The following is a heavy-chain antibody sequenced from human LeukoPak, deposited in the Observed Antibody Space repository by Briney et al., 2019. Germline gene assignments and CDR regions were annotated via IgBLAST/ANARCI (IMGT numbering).Heavy chain of an antibody. CDR1: GFRFRSYW. J-gene: IGHJ4*02. Sequence: GGSLRLSCAASGFRFRSYWMSWVRQAPGKGLEWVANIKQDGSEQYYVDSVKGRFTVSRDNAKNELYLDMNSLRGEDTAVYYCARGVEPLAANTLAYWGQGTLVTISS. CDR3: ARGVEPLAANTLAY. CDR2: IKQDGSEQ. V-gene: IGHV3-7*01. D-gene: IGHD1-14*01.